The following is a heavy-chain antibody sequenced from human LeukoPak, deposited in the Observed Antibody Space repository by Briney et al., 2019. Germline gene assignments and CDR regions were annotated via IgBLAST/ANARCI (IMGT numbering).Heavy chain of an antibody. V-gene: IGHV3-23*01. J-gene: IGHJ3*02. Sequence: GGSLRLSCAASGFTFSSYAMSWVRQAPGKGLEWVSAISGGGGSTYYADSVKGRFTISRDNSKNTLYLQMNSLRAEDTAVYYCAKRFARYHNIVVVPAAIWFPFDIWGQGTMVTVSS. CDR3: AKRFARYHNIVVVPAAIWFPFDI. CDR1: GFTFSSYA. CDR2: ISGGGGST. D-gene: IGHD2-2*01.